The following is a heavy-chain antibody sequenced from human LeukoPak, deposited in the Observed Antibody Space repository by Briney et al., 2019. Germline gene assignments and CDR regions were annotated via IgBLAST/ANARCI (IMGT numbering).Heavy chain of an antibody. J-gene: IGHJ6*03. CDR1: GYTFTSYG. D-gene: IGHD6-19*01. V-gene: IGHV1-18*01. CDR3: AVLIAVANYDYMDV. CDR2: ISAYNGNT. Sequence: ASVKVSCKASGYTFTSYGISWVRQAPGQGLEWMGWISAYNGNTNYAQKLQGRVTMTTDTSTSTAYMELRSLRSDDTAVYYCAVLIAVANYDYMDVWGKGTTVTVSS.